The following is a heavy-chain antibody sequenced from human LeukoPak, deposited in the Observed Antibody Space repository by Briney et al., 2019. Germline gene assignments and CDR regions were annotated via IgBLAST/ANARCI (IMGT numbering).Heavy chain of an antibody. CDR1: GGSISSGSYY. D-gene: IGHD6-19*01. CDR3: ARDTGIAVAGSYWFDP. CDR2: IYTSGST. V-gene: IGHV4-61*02. Sequence: PSETLSLTCTVSGGSISSGSYYWSWIRQPAGKGLEWIGRIYTSGSTNYNPSLKSRVTISVDTSKNQFSLKLSSVTAADTAVNYCARDTGIAVAGSYWFDPWGQGTLVTVSS. J-gene: IGHJ5*02.